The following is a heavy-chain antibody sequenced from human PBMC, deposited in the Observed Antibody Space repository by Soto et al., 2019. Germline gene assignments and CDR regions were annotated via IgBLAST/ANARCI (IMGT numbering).Heavy chain of an antibody. CDR1: GFTFSSYA. D-gene: IGHD4-17*01. J-gene: IGHJ4*02. Sequence: EVQLLESGGGLVQPGGSLRLSCAASGFTFSSYAMSWVRQAPGKGLEWVSAISGSGGSTYYADSVKGRFPISRDNFKTTLYLQMNSLRSEDTAVYYCAKEDSTVTTSAFDYWGQGPLVTASS. CDR3: AKEDSTVTTSAFDY. CDR2: ISGSGGST. V-gene: IGHV3-23*01.